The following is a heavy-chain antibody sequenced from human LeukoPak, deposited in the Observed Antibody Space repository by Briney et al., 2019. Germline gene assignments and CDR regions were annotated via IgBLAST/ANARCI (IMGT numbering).Heavy chain of an antibody. CDR1: GYTFTSYG. Sequence: ASVKVSCKASGYTFTSYGISWVRQAPGQGLEWMGWISGNNGNTNYAQKLQGRVTMTTDTSTSTAYVELRSLRFDDTALYYCARVRVNYVWGNYPVDYWGQGTLVTVPS. J-gene: IGHJ4*02. D-gene: IGHD3-16*02. CDR3: ARVRVNYVWGNYPVDY. CDR2: ISGNNGNT. V-gene: IGHV1-18*01.